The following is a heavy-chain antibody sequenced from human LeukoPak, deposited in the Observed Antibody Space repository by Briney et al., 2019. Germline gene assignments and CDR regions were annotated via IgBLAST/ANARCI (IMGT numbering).Heavy chain of an antibody. Sequence: PGGSLRLSCAASGFTFSSYSMNRVRQAPGKGLEWVSYISSSSSPIYYADSVKGRFTISRDNAKNSLYLQMNSLRAEDTAVYYCARISLVGATTGFDYWGQGALVTVSS. CDR3: ARISLVGATTGFDY. J-gene: IGHJ4*02. CDR1: GFTFSSYS. CDR2: ISSSSSPI. V-gene: IGHV3-48*01. D-gene: IGHD1-26*01.